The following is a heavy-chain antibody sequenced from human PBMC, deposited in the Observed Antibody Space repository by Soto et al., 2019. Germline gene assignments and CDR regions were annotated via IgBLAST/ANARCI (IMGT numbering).Heavy chain of an antibody. Sequence: ASVEGSCKASGYTFTSYGISWVRQAPGQGLEWMGWINPNSGGTNYAQKFQGWVTMTRDTSISTAYMELSRLRSDDTAVYYCARNSHGYSYGRYYYYGMDVWGQGTTVTVSS. CDR1: GYTFTSYG. D-gene: IGHD5-18*01. CDR2: INPNSGGT. J-gene: IGHJ6*02. CDR3: ARNSHGYSYGRYYYYGMDV. V-gene: IGHV1-2*04.